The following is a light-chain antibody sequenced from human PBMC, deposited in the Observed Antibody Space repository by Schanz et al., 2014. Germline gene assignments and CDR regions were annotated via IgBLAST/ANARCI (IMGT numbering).Light chain of an antibody. CDR3: CSYAGSNTLV. CDR1: SSDVGTYNF. CDR2: DIN. V-gene: IGLV2-11*01. J-gene: IGLJ2*01. Sequence: QSALTQPRSVSGSPGQSVTISCTGTSSDVGTYNFVSWYQQHPGRAPKVMIYDINNRPSGVPDRFSGSRSGNTASLTISGLQAEDEADYYCCSYAGSNTLVFGGGTKLTVL.